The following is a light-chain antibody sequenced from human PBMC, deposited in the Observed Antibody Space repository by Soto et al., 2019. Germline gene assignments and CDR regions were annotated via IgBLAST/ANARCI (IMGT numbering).Light chain of an antibody. J-gene: IGKJ5*01. Sequence: DVVLTQSPLSLPVTLGQPASISCRSSQSLVYSDGDTYLNWFQQRPGQSPRRLIYKVSNRDSGVPDRYIGSVSDNEFTLKISREEAQDVGVYYCVQGTHWPPITCGQGTRLEI. CDR2: KVS. V-gene: IGKV2-30*01. CDR1: QSLVYSDGDTY. CDR3: VQGTHWPPIT.